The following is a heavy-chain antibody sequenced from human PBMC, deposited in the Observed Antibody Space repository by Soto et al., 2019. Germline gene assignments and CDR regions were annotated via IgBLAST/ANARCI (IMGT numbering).Heavy chain of an antibody. Sequence: EVQLVESGGGLVQPGWSLRLSCAASGFSLSSYWMSWLRQAPGKGLEWVANMNQDGSESDYVGSVKGRFTFTRDNAKKALYLQMNSLRAEDTAVYYCARLSTSAGRRDLACWGQGTLVTVSS. V-gene: IGHV3-7*01. J-gene: IGHJ4*02. CDR3: ARLSTSAGRRDLAC. CDR2: MNQDGSES. CDR1: GFSLSSYW.